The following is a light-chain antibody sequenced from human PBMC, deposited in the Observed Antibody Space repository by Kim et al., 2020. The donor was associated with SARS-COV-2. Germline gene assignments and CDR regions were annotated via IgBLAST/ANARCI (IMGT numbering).Light chain of an antibody. V-gene: IGLV3-19*01. Sequence: SSELTQDPAVSVALGQTVRITCQGDSLRSYYVTWYQQKPGQAPIVVIYGKNNRPSGIPDRFSGSSSGDTASLTITGTQAGDEADYYCNSRGSNDNVLFGG. CDR1: SLRSYY. CDR2: GKN. CDR3: NSRGSNDNVL. J-gene: IGLJ2*01.